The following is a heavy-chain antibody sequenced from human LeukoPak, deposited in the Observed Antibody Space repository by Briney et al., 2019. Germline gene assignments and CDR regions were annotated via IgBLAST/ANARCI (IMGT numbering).Heavy chain of an antibody. CDR3: ATYRQIEVPFEF. D-gene: IGHD1-1*01. V-gene: IGHV3-21*04. J-gene: IGHJ4*02. CDR1: GFTFSDFR. CDR2: ILPGSGEI. Sequence: GGSLRLSCAASGFTFSDFRMIWVRQAPGKGLEWVASILPGSGEINYADSVKGRFTISRDNSRSTLSLQMDCLRAEDTATYYCATYRQIEVPFEFWGQGTLVTVSS.